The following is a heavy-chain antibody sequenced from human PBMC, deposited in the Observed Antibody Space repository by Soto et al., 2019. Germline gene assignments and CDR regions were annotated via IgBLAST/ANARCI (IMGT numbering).Heavy chain of an antibody. J-gene: IGHJ6*02. CDR2: INSDGTT. V-gene: IGHV3-74*01. D-gene: IGHD3-10*01. Sequence: SGGSLRLSCAASGFTFSSYWMHWVRQAPGKGLVWVSLINSDGTTNYADSVKGRFTISRDNAKNTLYLQMNSLRAEDTAVYYCARGYYYGSGSFPGMDVWGQGTTVTVSS. CDR1: GFTFSSYW. CDR3: ARGYYYGSGSFPGMDV.